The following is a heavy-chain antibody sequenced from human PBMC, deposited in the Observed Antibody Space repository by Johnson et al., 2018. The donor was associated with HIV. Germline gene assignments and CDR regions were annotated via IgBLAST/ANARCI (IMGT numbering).Heavy chain of an antibody. D-gene: IGHD1-14*01. Sequence: VQLVESGGALVQPGGSLRLSCTASGFIFRTYWMSWVRQAPGKGLEWVANINRDGSAQNYVDSVKGRFTISKDNARNSLWLQMNSLRAEDTATYYCVRDLGVSTGCSEAFDIWGQGTMVTVSS. J-gene: IGHJ3*02. CDR2: INRDGSAQ. CDR1: GFIFRTYW. V-gene: IGHV3-7*01. CDR3: VRDLGVSTGCSEAFDI.